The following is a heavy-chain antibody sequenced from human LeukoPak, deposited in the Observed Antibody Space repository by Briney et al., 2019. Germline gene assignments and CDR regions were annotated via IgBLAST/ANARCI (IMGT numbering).Heavy chain of an antibody. J-gene: IGHJ6*03. D-gene: IGHD5-12*01. CDR3: ARLHSGYNYYYYYYMDV. CDR1: GGSFSGYY. Sequence: PSETLSLTCAVYGGSFSGYYWSWIRQPPGKGLEWIGEINHSGSTNYNPSLKSRVTISVDTSKNQFSLKLSSVTAADTAIYYCARLHSGYNYYYYYYMDVWGKGTTVTISS. V-gene: IGHV4-34*01. CDR2: INHSGST.